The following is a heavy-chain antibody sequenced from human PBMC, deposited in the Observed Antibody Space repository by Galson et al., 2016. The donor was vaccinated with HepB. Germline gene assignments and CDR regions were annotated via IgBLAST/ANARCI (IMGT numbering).Heavy chain of an antibody. CDR3: AKDPDGDYFWTFDY. CDR1: GFTFSTFA. D-gene: IGHD4-17*01. J-gene: IGHJ4*02. CDR2: ISGSGRNM. Sequence: SLRLSCAASGFTFSTFAMNWVRQTPGKGLEWVSGISGSGRNMYYADSVTGRFTISRDNSKNTLYLQMNSLRADDTAVYYCAKDPDGDYFWTFDYWGQGTLVTVSS. V-gene: IGHV3-23*01.